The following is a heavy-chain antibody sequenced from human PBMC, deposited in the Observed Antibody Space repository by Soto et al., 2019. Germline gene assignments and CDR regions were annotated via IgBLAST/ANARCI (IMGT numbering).Heavy chain of an antibody. D-gene: IGHD6-13*01. J-gene: IGHJ4*02. Sequence: GGSLRLSCAASGFTFSSYGMHWVRQAPGKGLEWVAVIWYDGSNKYYADSVKGRFTISRDNSKNTLYLQMNSLRAEDTAVYYCARGFLLAAAGPANLFDFWGQGTLVTGSS. V-gene: IGHV3-33*01. CDR1: GFTFSSYG. CDR2: IWYDGSNK. CDR3: ARGFLLAAAGPANLFDF.